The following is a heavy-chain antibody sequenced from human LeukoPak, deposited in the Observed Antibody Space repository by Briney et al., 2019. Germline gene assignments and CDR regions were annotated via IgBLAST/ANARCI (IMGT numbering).Heavy chain of an antibody. CDR2: IYHSGST. CDR1: GYSISSGYY. Sequence: PSETLSLTXTVSGYSISSGYYWDWIRQPPGKGLERIGSIYHSGSTYYNPSLKSRVTISADTSKNQFSLKLSSVTAADTAVYYCARDGGLLTNWFDPWGQGTLVTVSS. D-gene: IGHD2/OR15-2a*01. J-gene: IGHJ5*02. V-gene: IGHV4-38-2*02. CDR3: ARDGGLLTNWFDP.